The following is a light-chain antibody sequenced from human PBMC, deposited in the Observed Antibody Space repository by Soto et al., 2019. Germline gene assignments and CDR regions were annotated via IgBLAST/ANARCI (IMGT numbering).Light chain of an antibody. V-gene: IGLV3-1*01. CDR2: QDS. Sequence: SYELTQPPSVSVSPGQTASITCSGDKLGDKYACWYQQKPGQSPVLVIYQDSKRPSGIPERFSGSNSGNTATLTISGTQAMDEADYYCQAWDSSNVVFGGGTKLTLL. CDR1: KLGDKY. CDR3: QAWDSSNVV. J-gene: IGLJ2*01.